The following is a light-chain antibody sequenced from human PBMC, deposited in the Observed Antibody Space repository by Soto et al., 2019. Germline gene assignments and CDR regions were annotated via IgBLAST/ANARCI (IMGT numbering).Light chain of an antibody. CDR3: EQYNNWPIT. CDR1: QYNVRN. Sequence: EIVMTQSPATLSVSPGERATLSCRSSQYNVRNLAWDQQKPGQAPRLLISGASTRATGIPVRFIGSGSGTEFTLTISSLQSEDFAVYYCEQYNNWPITFGQGTRLEIK. V-gene: IGKV3-15*01. CDR2: GAS. J-gene: IGKJ5*01.